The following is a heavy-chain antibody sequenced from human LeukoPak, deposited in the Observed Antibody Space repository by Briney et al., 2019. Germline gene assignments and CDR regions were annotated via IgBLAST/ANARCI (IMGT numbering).Heavy chain of an antibody. Sequence: SETLSLTCAVYGGSFSGYYWSWIRQPPGKGLEWIGEINHSGSTNCNPSLKSRVTISVDTSKNQFSLKLSSVTAADTAVYYCARGYSQWLVVSPYYMDVWGKGTTVTVSS. CDR2: INHSGST. CDR1: GGSFSGYY. J-gene: IGHJ6*03. CDR3: ARGYSQWLVVSPYYMDV. V-gene: IGHV4-34*01. D-gene: IGHD6-19*01.